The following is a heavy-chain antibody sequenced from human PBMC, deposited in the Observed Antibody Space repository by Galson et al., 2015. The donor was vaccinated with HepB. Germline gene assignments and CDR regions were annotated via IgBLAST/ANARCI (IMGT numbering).Heavy chain of an antibody. CDR1: GFTFSSYS. Sequence: SLRLSCAASGFTFSSYSMNWVRQAPGKGLEWVLSISSSSSYIYYADSVKGRFTISRDNAKNSLYLQMNSLRAEDTAVYYCARDSAGQLDIVATTPTYWYFDLWGRGTLVTVSS. CDR2: ISSSSSYI. CDR3: ARDSAGQLDIVATTPTYWYFDL. J-gene: IGHJ2*01. V-gene: IGHV3-21*01. D-gene: IGHD5-12*01.